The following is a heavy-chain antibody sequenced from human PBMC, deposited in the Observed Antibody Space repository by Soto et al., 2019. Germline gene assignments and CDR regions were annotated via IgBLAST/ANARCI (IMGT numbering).Heavy chain of an antibody. V-gene: IGHV3-33*01. J-gene: IGHJ3*02. CDR2: IWYDGSNK. D-gene: IGHD5-12*01. CDR3: ASGYVSDAFDI. CDR1: GFTFSSYG. Sequence: GGSLRLSCAASGFTFSSYGMHWVRQAPGKGLEWVAVIWYDGSNKYYADSVKGRFTISRDNSKNTLYLQMNSLRAEDTAVYYCASGYVSDAFDIWGQGTMVTVSS.